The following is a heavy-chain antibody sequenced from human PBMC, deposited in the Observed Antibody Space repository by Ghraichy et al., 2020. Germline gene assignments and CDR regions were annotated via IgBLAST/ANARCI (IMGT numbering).Heavy chain of an antibody. Sequence: SQTLSLTCTVSGGSIISGDHYWSWIRQPPGKGLEWIGYIYYSGNTFYNSSLKSRLTLSVDTAKNLFSLNLRSVTAADTAVYYCARHDSFGYTGYVKFDSWGQGTLVTVSS. CDR2: IYYSGNT. CDR1: GGSIISGDHY. CDR3: ARHDSFGYTGYVKFDS. D-gene: IGHD3-9*01. J-gene: IGHJ4*02. V-gene: IGHV4-30-4*01.